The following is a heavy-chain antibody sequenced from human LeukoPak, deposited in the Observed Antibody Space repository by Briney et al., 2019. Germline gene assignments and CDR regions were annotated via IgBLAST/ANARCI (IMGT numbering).Heavy chain of an antibody. Sequence: GGSLRLSCAASGFTFSSYAMHWVRQAPGKGLEWVAVISYDGSNKYYADSVKGRFTISRDNSKNTLHLQMNSLRAEDTAVYYCARDPKRDGYNPYYFDYWGQGTLVTVSS. CDR3: ARDPKRDGYNPYYFDY. J-gene: IGHJ4*02. D-gene: IGHD5-24*01. CDR1: GFTFSSYA. V-gene: IGHV3-30-3*01. CDR2: ISYDGSNK.